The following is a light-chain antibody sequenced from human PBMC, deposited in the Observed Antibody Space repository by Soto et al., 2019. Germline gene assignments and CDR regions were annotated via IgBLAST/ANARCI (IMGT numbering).Light chain of an antibody. CDR3: QQRSNWLT. CDR1: QTISSY. CDR2: DAS. J-gene: IGKJ4*01. Sequence: ETALTQSPATLSLSPGERATLSCRASQTISSYLAWYQQKPGQPPRLLIYDASNRATGIPARFSGSGSGTDFTLIISSLEPEDFAIYYCQQRSNWLTFGGGTKVEIK. V-gene: IGKV3-11*01.